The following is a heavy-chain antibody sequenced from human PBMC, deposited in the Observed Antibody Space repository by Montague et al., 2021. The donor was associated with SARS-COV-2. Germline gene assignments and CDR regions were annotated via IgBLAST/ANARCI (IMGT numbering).Heavy chain of an antibody. CDR3: ARDPYSDILTGYYYY. Sequence: SLRLSCSASGFTFSSYSMNWVRQAPVKGLEWVSSISSSSSYIYYADSVKGRFTISRDNAKNSLYLQMNSLRAEDTAVYYRARDPYSDILTGYYYYWGQGTMVTVSS. CDR2: ISSSSSYI. J-gene: IGHJ4*02. CDR1: GFTFSSYS. V-gene: IGHV3-21*01. D-gene: IGHD3-9*01.